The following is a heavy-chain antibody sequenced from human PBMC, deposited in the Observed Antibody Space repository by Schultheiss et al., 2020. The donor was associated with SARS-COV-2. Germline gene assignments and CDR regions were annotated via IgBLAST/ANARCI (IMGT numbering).Heavy chain of an antibody. CDR2: MNPNSGNT. CDR3: AREGRYSSSWYNY. V-gene: IGHV1-8*02. CDR1: GGTFSSYA. D-gene: IGHD6-13*01. J-gene: IGHJ4*02. Sequence: ASVKVSCKASGGTFSSYAINWVRQATGQGLEWMGWMNPNSGNTGYAQKFQGRVTMTRDTSISTAYMELSRLRSDDTAVYYCAREGRYSSSWYNYWGQGTLVTVSS.